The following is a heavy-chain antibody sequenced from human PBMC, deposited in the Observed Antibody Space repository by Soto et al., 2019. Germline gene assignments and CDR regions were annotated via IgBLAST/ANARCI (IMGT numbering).Heavy chain of an antibody. CDR1: GYTFTSYG. Sequence: GASVKVSFKTSGYTFTSYGISWVRQAPGQGLEWVGWISTYNGNTNYAQKFQGRATMTTDTSTTTAYMELRSLKSDDTAVYYCARLLFLEWFDDYWGQGTLVTVSS. J-gene: IGHJ4*02. CDR3: ARLLFLEWFDDY. V-gene: IGHV1-18*04. CDR2: ISTYNGNT. D-gene: IGHD3-3*01.